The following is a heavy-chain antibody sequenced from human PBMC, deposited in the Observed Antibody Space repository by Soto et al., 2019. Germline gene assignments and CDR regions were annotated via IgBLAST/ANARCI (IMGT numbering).Heavy chain of an antibody. D-gene: IGHD1-1*01. CDR3: ARAQSRRRQLERRGDWFDP. V-gene: IGHV1-2*02. CDR1: GYTFTGYY. Sequence: GASVKVSCKASGYTFTGYYMHWVRQAPGQGLEWMGWINPNSGGTNYAQKFQGRVTMTRDTSISTAYMELSRLRSDDTAVYYCARAQSRRRQLERRGDWFDPWGQGTLVTVSS. J-gene: IGHJ5*02. CDR2: INPNSGGT.